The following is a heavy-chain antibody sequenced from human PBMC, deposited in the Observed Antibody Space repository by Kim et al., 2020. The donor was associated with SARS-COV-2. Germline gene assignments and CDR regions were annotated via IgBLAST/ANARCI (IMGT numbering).Heavy chain of an antibody. V-gene: IGHV4-34*01. Sequence: SETLSLTCAVYGGSFSGYYWSWIRQPPGKGLEWIGEINHSGSTNYNPSLKSRVTISVDTSKNQFSLKLSSVTAADTAVYYCARDIVATIRVPRGWFDPWGQGTLVTVSS. CDR3: ARDIVATIRVPRGWFDP. CDR2: INHSGST. D-gene: IGHD5-12*01. CDR1: GGSFSGYY. J-gene: IGHJ5*02.